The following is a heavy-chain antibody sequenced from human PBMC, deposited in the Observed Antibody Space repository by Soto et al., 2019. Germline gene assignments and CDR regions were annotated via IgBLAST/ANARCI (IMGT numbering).Heavy chain of an antibody. J-gene: IGHJ1*01. CDR3: AKATYYYDSSGYYVWEYFQR. CDR2: ISYDGSNK. V-gene: IGHV3-30*18. D-gene: IGHD3-22*01. CDR1: GFTFSSYG. Sequence: PGGSLRLSCAASGFTFSSYGMHWVRQAPGKGLEWVAFISYDGSNKYYADSVKGRFTISRDNSKNTLYLQMNSLRAEDTAVYYCAKATYYYDSSGYYVWEYFQRWGQGTLVTVSS.